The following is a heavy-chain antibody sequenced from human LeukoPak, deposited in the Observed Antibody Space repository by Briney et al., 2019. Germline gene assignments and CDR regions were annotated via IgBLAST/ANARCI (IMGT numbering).Heavy chain of an antibody. V-gene: IGHV1-69*01. D-gene: IGHD2-2*01. CDR3: ARVSSRWYYYYGMDV. Sequence: SVKVSCKASGGTFSKYTISWVRQRPGQGLEWMGGITPLFGTANYAQKFQGRVTITADESASTAYMELSSLRSEDTAVYYCARVSSRWYYYYGMDVWGQGTTVTVSS. CDR2: ITPLFGTA. CDR1: GGTFSKYT. J-gene: IGHJ6*02.